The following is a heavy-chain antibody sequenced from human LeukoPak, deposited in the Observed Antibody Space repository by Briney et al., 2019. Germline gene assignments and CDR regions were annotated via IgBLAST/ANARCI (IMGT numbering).Heavy chain of an antibody. V-gene: IGHV3-7*01. CDR1: GFTFSTHW. CDR3: VRDYVWGTYEPDY. J-gene: IGHJ4*02. D-gene: IGHD3-16*01. CDR2: IKEDGSEK. Sequence: GGSLRLSCAAFGFTFSTHWMSWFRQAPGKGLEWVGNIKEDGSEKYYVDSVKGRFTISRDNAKNSLYLQMNSLRAEDTAVYYCVRDYVWGTYEPDYWGQGILVTVSS.